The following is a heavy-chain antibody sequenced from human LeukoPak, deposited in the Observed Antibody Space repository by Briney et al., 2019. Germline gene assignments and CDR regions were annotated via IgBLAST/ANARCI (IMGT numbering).Heavy chain of an antibody. J-gene: IGHJ4*02. CDR3: ASRRCSSTSCYFDY. Sequence: SETLSLTCAVSGGSISSGGYSWSWIRQPPGTGLEWIGYIYHSGSTYYNPSLKSRVTISVDRSKNQFSLKLSSVTAADTAVYYCASRRCSSTSCYFDYWGQGTLVTVSS. CDR1: GGSISSGGYS. V-gene: IGHV4-30-2*01. D-gene: IGHD2-2*01. CDR2: IYHSGST.